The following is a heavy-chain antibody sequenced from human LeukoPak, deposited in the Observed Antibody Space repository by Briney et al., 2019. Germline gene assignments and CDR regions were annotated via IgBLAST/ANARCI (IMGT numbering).Heavy chain of an antibody. D-gene: IGHD2-21*02. CDR2: ISGSGGST. CDR3: AKSPTKLLYCGGDCYYKLHPSDY. CDR1: GFTFSSYA. Sequence: GGSLRLSCAASGFTFSSYAMSWVRQAPGKGLEWVSAISGSGGSTYYADSVKGRFTISRDNSKNTLYLQMNSLRAEDTAVYYCAKSPTKLLYCGGDCYYKLHPSDYWGQGTLVTVSS. J-gene: IGHJ4*02. V-gene: IGHV3-23*01.